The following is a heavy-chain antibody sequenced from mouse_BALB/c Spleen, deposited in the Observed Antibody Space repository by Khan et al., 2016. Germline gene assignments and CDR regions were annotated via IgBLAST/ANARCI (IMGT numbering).Heavy chain of an antibody. CDR1: GYTFTDYS. CDR3: ARARGSRDDYYAMDY. V-gene: IGHV9-2-1*01. D-gene: IGHD1-1*01. J-gene: IGHJ4*01. CDR2: INTETGEP. Sequence: QIQLVQSGPELKKPGETVKISCKASGYTFTDYSMHWVKQAPGTGLKWMGWINTETGEPTYADDFKGRFAFSLETSASTAYLQINNLKNEDTATYCGARARGSRDDYYAMDYWGQGTSGTVSS.